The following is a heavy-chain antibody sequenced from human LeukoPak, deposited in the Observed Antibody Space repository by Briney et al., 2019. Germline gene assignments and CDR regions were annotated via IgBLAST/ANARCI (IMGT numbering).Heavy chain of an antibody. J-gene: IGHJ4*02. CDR1: GFTFRRHG. Sequence: GGSLRLSCAASGFTFRRHGMHWVRQAPGKGLEWVTFIGYDGSNKYFADSVKGRFTISRDNSKNTLFLQMNSLRAEDTAVYYCAKGRVVVVPSGRQFDSWGQGTLVTVSS. CDR3: AKGRVVVVPSGRQFDS. D-gene: IGHD2-2*01. V-gene: IGHV3-30*02. CDR2: IGYDGSNK.